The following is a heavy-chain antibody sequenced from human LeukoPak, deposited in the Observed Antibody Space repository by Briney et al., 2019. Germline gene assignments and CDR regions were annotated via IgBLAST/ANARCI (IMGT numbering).Heavy chain of an antibody. D-gene: IGHD3-10*01. CDR1: SYTFTSYG. J-gene: IGHJ4*02. Sequence: ASVKVSCKVSSYTFTSYGISWVRQAPGQGLEWMGWISAYNGNTNYAQKLQGRVTRTTDTSTSTAYMALRRLRSADTAVYYCARDRRAMVRGVIPSDYWGQGTLVTVSS. CDR3: ARDRRAMVRGVIPSDY. CDR2: ISAYNGNT. V-gene: IGHV1-18*01.